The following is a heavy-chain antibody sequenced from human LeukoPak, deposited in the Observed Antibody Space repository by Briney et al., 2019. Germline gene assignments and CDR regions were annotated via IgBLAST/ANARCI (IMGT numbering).Heavy chain of an antibody. Sequence: QSGGSLRLSCAASGFTVSSNYMSWVRQAPGKGLEWVSVIYSGGSTYYADSVKGRFTISRDNSKNTLYLQMNSLRAEDTAVYYCASPWHNWNDRFDYWGQGTLVTVSS. CDR2: IYSGGST. D-gene: IGHD1-20*01. V-gene: IGHV3-66*01. CDR3: ASPWHNWNDRFDY. J-gene: IGHJ4*02. CDR1: GFTVSSNY.